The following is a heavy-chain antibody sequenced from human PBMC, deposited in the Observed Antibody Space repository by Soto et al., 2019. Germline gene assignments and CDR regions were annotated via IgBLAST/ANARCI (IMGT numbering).Heavy chain of an antibody. J-gene: IGHJ4*02. CDR2: IYYTGST. Sequence: SLTCTVSVGSISPYFWSWIRQPPGKGLEWIGNIYYTGSTNYNPSLKSRVTISVDTSKNQFSLKLSSVTAADTAVYYCARAMDGYNLFDYWGQGTLVTVSS. V-gene: IGHV4-59*01. CDR1: VGSISPYF. D-gene: IGHD5-12*01. CDR3: ARAMDGYNLFDY.